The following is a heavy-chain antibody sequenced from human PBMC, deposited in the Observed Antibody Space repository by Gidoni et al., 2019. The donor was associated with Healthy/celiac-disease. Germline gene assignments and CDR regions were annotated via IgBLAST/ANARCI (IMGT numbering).Heavy chain of an antibody. CDR1: GGSISSSSYY. J-gene: IGHJ3*02. D-gene: IGHD3-16*01. Sequence: QLQLQESGPGLVKPSETLSLTCTVPGGSISSSSYYWGWIRQPPGKRLEWIGSIYYSGSTYYNPSLKSRVTISVDTSKNQFSLKLSSVTAADTAVYYCARPNDANAFDIWGQGTMVTVSS. CDR2: IYYSGST. CDR3: ARPNDANAFDI. V-gene: IGHV4-39*01.